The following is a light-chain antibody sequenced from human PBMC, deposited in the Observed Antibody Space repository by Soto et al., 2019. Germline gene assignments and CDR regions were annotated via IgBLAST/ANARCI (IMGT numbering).Light chain of an antibody. V-gene: IGKV1-5*03. Sequence: DIQITQSPSTLSGSVGRRATTSCRASQTISSWLALYQQKPGKAPKLLIYKASTLKSGVPSRFIVSGSGTEFTLAICSMPPDDLASYDCQQYNSHWTFGQGTKVDIK. CDR3: QQYNSHWT. CDR1: QTISSW. J-gene: IGKJ1*01. CDR2: KAS.